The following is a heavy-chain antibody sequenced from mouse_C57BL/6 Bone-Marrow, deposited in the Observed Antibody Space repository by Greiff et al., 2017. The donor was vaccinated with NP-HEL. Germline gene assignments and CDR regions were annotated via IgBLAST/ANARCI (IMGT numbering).Heavy chain of an antibody. Sequence: EVMLVESGGGLVQPGGSLSLSCAASGFTFTDYYMSWVRQPPGKALEWLGFIRNKANGYTTEYSASVKGRFTISRDNSQSILYLQMNALTAEDSATYYCARGGNGYFAYWGQGTLVTVSA. CDR1: GFTFTDYY. CDR3: ARGGNGYFAY. D-gene: IGHD2-2*01. V-gene: IGHV7-3*01. J-gene: IGHJ3*01. CDR2: IRNKANGYTT.